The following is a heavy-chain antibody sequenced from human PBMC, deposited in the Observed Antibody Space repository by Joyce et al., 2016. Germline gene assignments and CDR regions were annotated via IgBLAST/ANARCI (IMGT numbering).Heavy chain of an antibody. CDR1: GGSISSSNYY. CDR3: ARQSSGWYTHFQH. V-gene: IGHV4-39*01. D-gene: IGHD6-19*01. CDR2: IYYSGSS. J-gene: IGHJ1*01. Sequence: QLQLQESGPGLVKPSETLSLTCIVSGGSISSSNYYWGWIRQPPGKGLEWIGNIYYSGSSYYIPSLKSRVTISVDTSKNQFSLKLSSVTAADTAVYYCARQSSGWYTHFQHWGQGTLVTVSS.